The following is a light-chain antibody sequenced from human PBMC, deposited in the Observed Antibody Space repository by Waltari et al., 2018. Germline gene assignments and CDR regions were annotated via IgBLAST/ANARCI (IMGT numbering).Light chain of an antibody. CDR2: GAS. V-gene: IGKV3-20*01. Sequence: EIVLTQSPGTLSLSPGERATPSCRASQSVSGSYLAWYQQKPGQAPSLLIYGASSRATGIPDRFSGSGSGTDFTLTISRLEPEDFAVYYCQQYGSSPFTFGPGTKVDIK. CDR1: QSVSGSY. J-gene: IGKJ3*01. CDR3: QQYGSSPFT.